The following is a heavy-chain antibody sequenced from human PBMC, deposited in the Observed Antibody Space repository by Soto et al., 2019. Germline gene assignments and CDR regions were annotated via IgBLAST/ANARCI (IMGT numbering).Heavy chain of an antibody. J-gene: IGHJ4*02. CDR1: GFTFSSYA. V-gene: IGHV3-23*01. CDR2: ISGSAATT. D-gene: IGHD3-22*01. Sequence: QPGGSLRLSCAASGFTFSSYAMNWVRQAPGKGLEWVSAISGSAATTHFADSVKGRFTISRDNSKNTLYLQMNSLRADDTAVYYCARDRSYYDSSGSYSPPYWGQGTLVTVSS. CDR3: ARDRSYYDSSGSYSPPY.